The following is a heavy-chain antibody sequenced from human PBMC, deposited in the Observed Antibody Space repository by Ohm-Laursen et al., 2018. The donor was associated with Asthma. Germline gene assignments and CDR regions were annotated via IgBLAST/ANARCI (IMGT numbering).Heavy chain of an antibody. D-gene: IGHD3-22*01. V-gene: IGHV3-30*18. J-gene: IGHJ5*02. CDR1: GFTFSSYG. Sequence: SLRLSCTASGFTFSSYGMHWVRQAPGKGLEWVAFISYDGSNKYYADSVKGRFTISRDNSKNTLYLQMNSLRAEDTAVYYCAKDYYDSSGYSGIDPWGQGTLVTVSS. CDR2: ISYDGSNK. CDR3: AKDYYDSSGYSGIDP.